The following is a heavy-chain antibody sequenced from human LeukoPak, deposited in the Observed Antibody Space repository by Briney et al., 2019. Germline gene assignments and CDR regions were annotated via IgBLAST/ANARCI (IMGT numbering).Heavy chain of an antibody. Sequence: SETLSLTCTVSGYSISSGYYWGWIRQPPGKGLEWIGYIYYSGSTNYNPSLKSRVTISVDTSKNQFSLKLSSVTAADTAVYYCARSGYGSGSVWDYWGQGTLVTVSS. CDR3: ARSGYGSGSVWDY. CDR2: IYYSGST. V-gene: IGHV4-61*01. CDR1: GYSISSGYY. D-gene: IGHD3-10*01. J-gene: IGHJ4*02.